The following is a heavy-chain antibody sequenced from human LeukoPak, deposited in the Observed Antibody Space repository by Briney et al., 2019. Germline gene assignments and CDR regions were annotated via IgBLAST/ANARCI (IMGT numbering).Heavy chain of an antibody. D-gene: IGHD2-2*01. V-gene: IGHV4-59*01. J-gene: IGHJ5*02. CDR3: ARNLGYCGTTGCYWFDP. CDR2: VYYSGSA. CDR1: GVSISSYY. Sequence: PSETLSLTCTVSGVSISSYYWSWIRQSPGKGLEWIGYVYYSGSAKYNPSLESRVTISVDTSKNQFSLNLSSVTAADTAVYYCARNLGYCGTTGCYWFDPWGQGTLVTVSS.